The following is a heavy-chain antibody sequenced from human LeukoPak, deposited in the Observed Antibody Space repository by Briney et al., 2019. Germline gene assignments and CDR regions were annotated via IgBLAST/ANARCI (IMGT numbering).Heavy chain of an antibody. CDR3: AGEIAAAGRFDY. J-gene: IGHJ4*02. V-gene: IGHV3-66*02. D-gene: IGHD6-13*01. CDR2: IYSGGST. Sequence: ETLSLTCAVYGGSFSGYYWSWVRQAPGKGLEWVSVIYSGGSTYYADSVKGRFTISRDNSKNTLYLQMNSLRAEDTAVYYCAGEIAAAGRFDYWGQGTLVTVSS. CDR1: GGSFSGYY.